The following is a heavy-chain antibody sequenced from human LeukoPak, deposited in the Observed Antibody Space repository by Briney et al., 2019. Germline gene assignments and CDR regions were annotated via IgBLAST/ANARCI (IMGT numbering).Heavy chain of an antibody. CDR1: GYTFTGYY. D-gene: IGHD1-26*01. V-gene: IGHV1-2*02. CDR3: ARVNKEWELPDY. CDR2: INPNSGGT. Sequence: ASVKVSCKASGYTFTGYYMHWVRQAPGQGLEWMGWINPNSGGTNYAQKFQGRVTMTRDTSISTAYMELSRLRSDDTAVYYCARVNKEWELPDYRGQGTLVTVSS. J-gene: IGHJ4*02.